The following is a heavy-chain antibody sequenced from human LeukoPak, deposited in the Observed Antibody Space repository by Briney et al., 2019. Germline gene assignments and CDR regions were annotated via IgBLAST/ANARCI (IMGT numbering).Heavy chain of an antibody. V-gene: IGHV3-23*01. Sequence: GGSLRLSCAASGFTFSSYAMSWVRQAPGKGLEWVSAISGSGGSTYYADSVKGRFTISRDNSKNTLYLQMNSLRAEDTAVYYCAKETLNYGDYGEAGDYWGQGTLVTVSS. D-gene: IGHD4-17*01. CDR1: GFTFSSYA. CDR3: AKETLNYGDYGEAGDY. CDR2: ISGSGGST. J-gene: IGHJ4*02.